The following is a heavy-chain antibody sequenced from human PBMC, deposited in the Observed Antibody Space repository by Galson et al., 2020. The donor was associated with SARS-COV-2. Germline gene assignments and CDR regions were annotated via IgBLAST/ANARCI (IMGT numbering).Heavy chain of an antibody. CDR2: VIPIFETT. CDR1: GGTFSNHA. D-gene: IGHD1-1*01. CDR3: ARGGKVATASTYSDF. V-gene: IGHV1-69*01. Sequence: KISCKASGGTFSNHAINWFRQAPGQGLEWVGAVIPIFETTHYAEKFQGRVTITADEGTTTAYLQLSSLRSDDAAVYYCARGGKVATASTYSDFWGQGTPVTVSP. J-gene: IGHJ4*02.